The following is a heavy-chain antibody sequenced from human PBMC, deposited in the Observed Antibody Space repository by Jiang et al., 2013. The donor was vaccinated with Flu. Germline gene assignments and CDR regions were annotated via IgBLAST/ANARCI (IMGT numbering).Heavy chain of an antibody. J-gene: IGHJ4*02. D-gene: IGHD5-18*01. CDR1: GFSVSTSGMC. Sequence: KPTQTLTLTCTFSGFSVSTSGMCVSWIRQPPGKALEWLALIDWDDDKYYSTSLKTRLTISKDASKNQVVLTMTNMDPVDTATYFCAHIYSASRGYAYGVFDSWGPGTLVTVSS. CDR3: AHIYSASRGYAYGVFDS. V-gene: IGHV2-70*01. CDR2: IDWDDDK.